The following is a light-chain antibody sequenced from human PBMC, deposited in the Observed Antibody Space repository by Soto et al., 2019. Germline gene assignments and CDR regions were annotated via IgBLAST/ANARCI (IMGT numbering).Light chain of an antibody. V-gene: IGLV1-40*01. J-gene: IGLJ2*01. CDR3: QSYDSSLSGSV. CDR1: SSNIGAGYD. CDR2: GNS. Sequence: QPVLTQPPSVSGAPGQRVTISCTGSSSNIGAGYDVHWYQQLPGTAPKLLIYGNSNRPSGVPDRFSGSKCGTSASLAITGLQAEDEADYYCQSYDSSLSGSVFGGGTKVTVL.